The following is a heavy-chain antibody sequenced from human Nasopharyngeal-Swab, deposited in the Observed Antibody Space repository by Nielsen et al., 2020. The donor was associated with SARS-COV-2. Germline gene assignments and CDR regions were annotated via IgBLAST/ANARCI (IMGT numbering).Heavy chain of an antibody. CDR2: ISSRSGLI. CDR3: ARDEGTKIMKQDF. Sequence: GGSLRLSCAASGFTFSDHYMSWIRQAPGKGLEWIAYISSRSGLIYYADSVKGRFTISRDNAKNSLYLQMDSLRADDTDVYYCARDEGTKIMKQDFWGQGTPVTVSS. D-gene: IGHD1-7*01. V-gene: IGHV3-11*04. CDR1: GFTFSDHY. J-gene: IGHJ4*02.